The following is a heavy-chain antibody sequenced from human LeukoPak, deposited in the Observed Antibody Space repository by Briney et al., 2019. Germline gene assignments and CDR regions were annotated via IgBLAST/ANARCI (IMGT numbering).Heavy chain of an antibody. Sequence: SVKGRFTISRDNAKNSLYLQMNSLKAEDTAVYYCARDYSGSSPFDYWGQGTLVTVSS. V-gene: IGHV3-48*03. CDR3: ARDYSGSSPFDY. D-gene: IGHD4-23*01. J-gene: IGHJ4*02.